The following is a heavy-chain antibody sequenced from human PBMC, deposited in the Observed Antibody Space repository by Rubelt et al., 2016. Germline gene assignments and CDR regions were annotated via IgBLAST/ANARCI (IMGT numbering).Heavy chain of an antibody. V-gene: IGHV1-2*06. CDR3: ARSSRIGDYYFDL. Sequence: QVQLVQSGAEVRKPGASVKVSCKGSEYTFTSYDINWVRQATGQGLEWLGRINPSSGATTFAQKFQGRVTMTMDGSVGKVYMELRSLRSDETAIYYGARSSRIGDYYFDLWGRGTPVAVSS. J-gene: IGHJ2*01. CDR2: INPSSGAT. CDR1: EYTFTSYD. D-gene: IGHD3-16*01.